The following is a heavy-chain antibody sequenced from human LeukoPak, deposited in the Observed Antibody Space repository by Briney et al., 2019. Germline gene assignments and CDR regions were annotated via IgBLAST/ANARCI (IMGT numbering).Heavy chain of an antibody. J-gene: IGHJ4*02. CDR3: ARPRWGVERLGDYFDY. D-gene: IGHD1-1*01. CDR2: IYYSGST. V-gene: IGHV4-39*01. CDR1: GGSISSSSYY. Sequence: SETLSLTCTVSGGSISSSSYYWDWIRQPPGKGLEWIGSIYYSGSTYYNPSLKSRVTMSVDTSKRQFSLRLSSVTAADTAVYYCARPRWGVERLGDYFDYWGQGTLVTVSS.